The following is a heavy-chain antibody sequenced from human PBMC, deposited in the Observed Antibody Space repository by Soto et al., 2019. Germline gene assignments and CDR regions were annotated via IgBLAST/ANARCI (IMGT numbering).Heavy chain of an antibody. CDR3: GRGPSPRAPAGGTPYYYAMDV. J-gene: IGHJ6*02. Sequence: VASVKVSCKASGYDFTAYYINWVRQASGQGLEWMGWMNPINGAAGSARRFQGRVSMTRNTATGTAYLELTSLRSDDTAVYYCGRGPSPRAPAGGTPYYYAMDVWGQGTTVTVSS. CDR1: GYDFTAYY. CDR2: MNPINGAA. V-gene: IGHV1-8*02. D-gene: IGHD6-13*01.